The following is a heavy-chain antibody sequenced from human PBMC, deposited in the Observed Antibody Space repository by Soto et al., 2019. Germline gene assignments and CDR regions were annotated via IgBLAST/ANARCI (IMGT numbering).Heavy chain of an antibody. V-gene: IGHV3-23*01. CDR3: AKGSIEYSASVDN. Sequence: DVQLLESGGGLVQPGGSLRLSCAASGFSFSSYAMVWVRQAPGKGLEWVSVISARGGSSYFADSVKGRFTISRDNSKNVLSLEMNSLRAEDTAIYFCAKGSIEYSASVDNWGQGTLDLVSS. CDR1: GFSFSSYA. D-gene: IGHD4-4*01. CDR2: ISARGGSS. J-gene: IGHJ4*02.